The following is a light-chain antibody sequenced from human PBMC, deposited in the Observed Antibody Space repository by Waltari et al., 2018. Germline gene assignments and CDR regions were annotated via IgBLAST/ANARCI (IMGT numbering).Light chain of an antibody. CDR3: QVWDSSSDHPL. Sequence: SYVLTQPPSVSVAPGKTARITCGGNNIGSKSVHWYQQKPGQAPVRVIYYDSDRPSGTPERCAGSNSGNTATLTISRVEAGDEADYYCQVWDSSSDHPLFGGGTKLTVL. J-gene: IGLJ2*01. V-gene: IGLV3-21*04. CDR2: YDS. CDR1: NIGSKS.